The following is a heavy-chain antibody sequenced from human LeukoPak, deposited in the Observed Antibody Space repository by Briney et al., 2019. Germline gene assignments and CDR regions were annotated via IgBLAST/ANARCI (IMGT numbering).Heavy chain of an antibody. Sequence: GGSPRLSCAASGFTFSSYWMSWVRQAPGKGLEWVANIKQDGSEKYYVDSVKGRFTISRDNAKNSLYLQMNSLRAEDTAVYYCASPRWLQSVYYYYYMDVWGKGTTVTVSS. CDR1: GFTFSSYW. J-gene: IGHJ6*03. CDR3: ASPRWLQSVYYYYYMDV. D-gene: IGHD5-24*01. V-gene: IGHV3-7*01. CDR2: IKQDGSEK.